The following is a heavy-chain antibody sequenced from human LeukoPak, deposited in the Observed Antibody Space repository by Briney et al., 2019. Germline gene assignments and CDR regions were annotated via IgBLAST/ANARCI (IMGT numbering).Heavy chain of an antibody. V-gene: IGHV3-23*01. CDR3: ARAGLTSVTRNWFDP. J-gene: IGHJ5*02. CDR2: ISGGGGTT. CDR1: GFTFSTYA. D-gene: IGHD4-11*01. Sequence: HPGGSLRLSCAASGFTFSTYAISWVRQAPGRGLEWVSTISGGGGTTYYADSVKGRFTISRDNSKNTLYLQMNSLRAEDTAVYYCARAGLTSVTRNWFDPWGQGTLVTVSS.